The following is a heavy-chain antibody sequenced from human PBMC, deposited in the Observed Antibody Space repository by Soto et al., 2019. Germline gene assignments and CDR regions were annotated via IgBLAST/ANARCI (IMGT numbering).Heavy chain of an antibody. D-gene: IGHD3-10*01. J-gene: IGHJ4*02. CDR2: VSYSGST. Sequence: QVQLQEPGPGLVKPSQTLSLTCTVSGCSISSGGYCWGWIRQHPGKGLEWIGYVSYSGSTYYNPSLKSRVTITVDTSKNQFSLKLSSVTAADTAVYYCAREPGVWGQGTLVTVSS. V-gene: IGHV4-31*03. CDR3: AREPGV. CDR1: GCSISSGGYC.